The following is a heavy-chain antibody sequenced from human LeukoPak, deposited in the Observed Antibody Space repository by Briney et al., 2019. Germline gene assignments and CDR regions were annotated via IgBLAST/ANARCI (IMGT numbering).Heavy chain of an antibody. CDR1: GYSISSGYY. J-gene: IGHJ3*02. D-gene: IGHD1-26*01. V-gene: IGHV4-38-2*02. CDR3: ARESGSYETVLSPFDI. Sequence: KPSETLSLTCTVSGYSISSGYYWGWIRQPPGKGLEWIGEINHSGSTNYNPSLKSRVTISVDTSKNQFSLKLSSVTAADTAVYYCARESGSYETVLSPFDIWGQGTMVTVSS. CDR2: INHSGST.